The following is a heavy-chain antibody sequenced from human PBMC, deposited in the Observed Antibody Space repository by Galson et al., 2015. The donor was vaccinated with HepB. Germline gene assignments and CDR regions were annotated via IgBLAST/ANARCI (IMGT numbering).Heavy chain of an antibody. V-gene: IGHV3-74*01. CDR3: ARDLTHYDILTGSFVKYFDY. Sequence: SLRLSCAVSGFTFSSYWMHWVRQAPGKGLVWVSRINSDGSSTSYADSVKGRFTISRDNAKNTLYLQMNSLRAEDTAVYYCARDLTHYDILTGSFVKYFDYWGQGTLVTVSS. CDR1: GFTFSSYW. J-gene: IGHJ4*02. CDR2: INSDGSST. D-gene: IGHD3-9*01.